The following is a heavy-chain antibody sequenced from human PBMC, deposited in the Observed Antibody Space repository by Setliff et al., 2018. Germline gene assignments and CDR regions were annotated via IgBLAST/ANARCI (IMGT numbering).Heavy chain of an antibody. CDR3: ARGRNVAARLLDS. D-gene: IGHD6-6*01. CDR2: IYHRGGT. CDR1: GGSISSSNW. V-gene: IGHV4-4*02. J-gene: IGHJ4*02. Sequence: SETLSLTCAVSGGSISSSNWWSWVRQPPGKGLEWIGEIYHRGGTNYNPSLKSRVTISVDKSNNQFSLTVTSVTAADTAMYYCARGRNVAARLLDSWGQGTLVTVSS.